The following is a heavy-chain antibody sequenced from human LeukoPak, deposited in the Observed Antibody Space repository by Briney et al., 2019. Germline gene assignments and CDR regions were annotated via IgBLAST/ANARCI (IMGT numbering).Heavy chain of an antibody. J-gene: IGHJ4*02. CDR2: ISAYNGNT. V-gene: IGHV1-18*01. CDR1: GYTFTSYG. D-gene: IGHD3-10*01. Sequence: ASVKVSCTASGYTFTSYGISWVRQAPGQGLEWMGWISAYNGNTNYAQKLQGRVTMTTDTSTSTAYMEQRSLRSDDTAVYYCARDLSMVRGVIIGYWGQGTLVTVSS. CDR3: ARDLSMVRGVIIGY.